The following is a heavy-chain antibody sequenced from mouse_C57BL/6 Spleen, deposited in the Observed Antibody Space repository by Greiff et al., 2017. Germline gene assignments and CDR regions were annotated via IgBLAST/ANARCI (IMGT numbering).Heavy chain of an antibody. V-gene: IGHV1-82*01. Sequence: VQLQESGPELVKPGASVKISCKASGYAFSSSWMNWVKQRPGKGLEWIGRIYPGDGDTNYNGKFKGKATLTADKSSSTAYMQLSSLTSEDSAVYFCARLEAYWGQGTLVTVSA. CDR1: GYAFSSSW. CDR3: ARLEAY. CDR2: IYPGDGDT. J-gene: IGHJ3*01.